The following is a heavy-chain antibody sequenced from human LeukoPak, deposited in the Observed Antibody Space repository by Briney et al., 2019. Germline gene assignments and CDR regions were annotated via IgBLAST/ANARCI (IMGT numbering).Heavy chain of an antibody. CDR2: MFYGGAT. CDR3: ASRTPNLGDSGTGSSYYYYYGVDV. CDR1: GGSVSRGGDY. J-gene: IGHJ6*02. V-gene: IGHV4-31*03. Sequence: SETLSLTCTVSGGSVSRGGDYWTWIRQHPGEGLEWIVYMFYGGATYYNPSLKIRVTMLVDPSKNQFSLTLTSVTAADTAVYYCASRTPNLGDSGTGSSYYYYYGVDVWGQGTSVTVSS. D-gene: IGHD3-10*01.